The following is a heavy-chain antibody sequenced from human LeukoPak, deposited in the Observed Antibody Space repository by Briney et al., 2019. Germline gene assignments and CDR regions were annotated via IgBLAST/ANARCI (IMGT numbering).Heavy chain of an antibody. Sequence: PGESLKISCKGSGYRFTNYWIGLVRQMPGKGLELMGSFYPGDSDTRYSPSFQGRVTISADKSITTAYLHWSSLKASDTAIYYCARQGVYYSDSSAFYYWGQGTLVTVSS. CDR1: GYRFTNYW. D-gene: IGHD3-22*01. J-gene: IGHJ4*02. V-gene: IGHV5-51*01. CDR2: FYPGDSDT. CDR3: ARQGVYYSDSSAFYY.